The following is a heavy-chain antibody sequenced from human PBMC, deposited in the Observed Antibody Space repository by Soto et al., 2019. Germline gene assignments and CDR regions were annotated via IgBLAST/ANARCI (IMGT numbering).Heavy chain of an antibody. Sequence: AASVKVSCKASGYTFTSYDINWVRQATGQGLEWMGWMNPNSGNTGYAQKFQGRVTMTRNTSISTAYMELSSLRSEDTAVYYCASIAAAQDWFDPWGQGTLVTVSS. CDR3: ASIAAAQDWFDP. D-gene: IGHD6-13*01. J-gene: IGHJ5*02. V-gene: IGHV1-8*01. CDR2: MNPNSGNT. CDR1: GYTFTSYD.